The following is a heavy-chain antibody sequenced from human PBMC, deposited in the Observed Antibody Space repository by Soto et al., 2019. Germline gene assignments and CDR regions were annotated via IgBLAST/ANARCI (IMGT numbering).Heavy chain of an antibody. D-gene: IGHD3-22*01. V-gene: IGHV1-69*02. Sequence: QVQLVQSGSEVKKHGSSVKVSCKASGGTFSSYTISWVRQAPGHVLEWMGRSIPILGIANYAQKYPGRVTITADKSTSTAYMELSSLRSEDTAVYYCARASITMIVVGAFDYWGQGTLVTVSS. CDR2: SIPILGIA. CDR1: GGTFSSYT. CDR3: ARASITMIVVGAFDY. J-gene: IGHJ4*02.